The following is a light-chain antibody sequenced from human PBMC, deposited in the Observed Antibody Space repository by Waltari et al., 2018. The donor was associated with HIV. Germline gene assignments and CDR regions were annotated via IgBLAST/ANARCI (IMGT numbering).Light chain of an antibody. CDR1: SLDVGLYPL. Sequence: QSALSQPASVSGSPGQSVTVSCSGTSLDVGLYPLIYWYQHHTGIGPKLLVHGIKKRPSGVSVRFSGARSGNTAFLTISGLQPDDEASYFCCSYAGDGILYVCGSGTTVTVL. J-gene: IGLJ6*01. V-gene: IGLV2-23*02. CDR3: CSYAGDGILYV. CDR2: GIK.